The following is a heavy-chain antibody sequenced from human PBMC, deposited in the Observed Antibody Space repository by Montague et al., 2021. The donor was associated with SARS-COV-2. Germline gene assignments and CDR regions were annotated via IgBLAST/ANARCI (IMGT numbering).Heavy chain of an antibody. CDR1: GGSLRAYF. CDR2: VYYNGTT. J-gene: IGHJ3*02. V-gene: IGHV4-59*13. Sequence: SETLSLTCSVAGGSLRAYFWSWIRQPPGKRLEWIGGVYYNGTTDYNPSLKSRVNISLDTSTTQLSLNMASVTSMDTGVYYCARARSAFDMWGRGTMVTVSS. CDR3: ARARSAFDM.